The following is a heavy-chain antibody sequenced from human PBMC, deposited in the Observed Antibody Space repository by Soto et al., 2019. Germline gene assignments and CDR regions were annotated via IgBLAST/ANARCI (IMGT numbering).Heavy chain of an antibody. J-gene: IGHJ4*02. Sequence: PGESLEISCKGSGYSFISYWISWVRQMPGKGLEWMGRIDPSDSYTNYSPSFQGHVTISADKSISTAYLQWSSLKASDTAMYYCATAYCSGVSCDYWGQGTLVTVSS. CDR1: GYSFISYW. D-gene: IGHD2-15*01. V-gene: IGHV5-10-1*01. CDR2: IDPSDSYT. CDR3: ATAYCSGVSCDY.